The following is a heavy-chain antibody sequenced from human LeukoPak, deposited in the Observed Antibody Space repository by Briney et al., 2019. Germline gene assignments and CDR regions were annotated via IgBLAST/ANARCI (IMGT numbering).Heavy chain of an antibody. CDR1: GGTFSSYA. V-gene: IGHV1-69*05. J-gene: IGHJ6*03. Sequence: ASVKVSCKASGGTFSSYAISWVRQAPGQGLEWMGGIIPIFGTANYAQKFQGRVTITTDESTSTAYMELSSLRSEDTAVYYCARVRLERRYYYYMDVWGKGTTVTVSS. CDR2: IIPIFGTA. CDR3: ARVRLERRYYYYMDV. D-gene: IGHD1-1*01.